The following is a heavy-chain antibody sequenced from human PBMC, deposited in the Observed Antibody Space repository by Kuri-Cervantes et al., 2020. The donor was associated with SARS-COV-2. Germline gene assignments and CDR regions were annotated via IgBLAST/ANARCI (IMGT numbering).Heavy chain of an antibody. CDR2: IYYSGST. CDR1: GGSVSSGSHY. Sequence: GSLRLSCIVSGGSVSSGSHYWSWIRQPPGKGLEWIGYIYYSGSTKHNPSLKSRVTMSVDTSKNQFSLKLNSVTPADTAVYYCARTLDYYGSGTYCFDYWGQGTLVTVSS. J-gene: IGHJ4*02. V-gene: IGHV4-61*01. CDR3: ARTLDYYGSGTYCFDY. D-gene: IGHD3-10*01.